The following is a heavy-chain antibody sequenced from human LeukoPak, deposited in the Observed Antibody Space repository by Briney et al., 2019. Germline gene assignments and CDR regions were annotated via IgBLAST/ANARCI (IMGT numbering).Heavy chain of an antibody. CDR3: ARDRWFDP. CDR1: GGSISSGGYY. CDR2: IHYSGGT. V-gene: IGHV4-31*03. J-gene: IGHJ5*02. Sequence: SETLSLTCTVSGGSISSGGYYWSWIRQNPGKGLEWLGYIHYSGGTYYNPSLKSRVTISVDTSDNQFSLKLSSVTAADTAVYYCARDRWFDPWGQGTLVTVSS.